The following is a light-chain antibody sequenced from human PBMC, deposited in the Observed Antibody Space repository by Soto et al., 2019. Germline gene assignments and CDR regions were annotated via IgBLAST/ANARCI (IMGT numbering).Light chain of an antibody. Sequence: QSVLTQPPSASGTPGQKVFISCSGSSSNIGGTNYAYWYQQLPGAAPKLLMHSNNLRPSGVPERISGSKFGTAASLAISGLRSEDEAVYYCASWDDRLGAAIFGGGTKLTVL. V-gene: IGLV1-47*02. CDR3: ASWDDRLGAAI. CDR1: SSNIGGTNY. CDR2: SNN. J-gene: IGLJ2*01.